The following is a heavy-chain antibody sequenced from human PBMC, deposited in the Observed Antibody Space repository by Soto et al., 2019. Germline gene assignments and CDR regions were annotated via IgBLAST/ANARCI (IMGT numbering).Heavy chain of an antibody. CDR1: GYSLTSYW. Sequence: GESLKISCKGSGYSLTSYWIGWVRQMPGKGLEWMGIIYPGDSDTRYSPSFQGQVTISADKSISTAYLQWSSLKASDTAMYYCATQAAATDYYYYYGMDVWGQGTTVTV. CDR3: ATQAAATDYYYYYGMDV. D-gene: IGHD6-13*01. CDR2: IYPGDSDT. J-gene: IGHJ6*02. V-gene: IGHV5-51*01.